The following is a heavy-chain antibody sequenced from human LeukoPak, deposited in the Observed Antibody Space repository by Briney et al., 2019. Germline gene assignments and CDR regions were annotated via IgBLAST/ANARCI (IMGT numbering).Heavy chain of an antibody. J-gene: IGHJ4*02. CDR1: GFTFRNFG. V-gene: IGHV3-30*18. CDR3: AKDQADGYNPNYFEY. CDR2: ISYDGSNK. Sequence: PGGSLRLSCAASGFTFRNFGMHWVRQAPGKGLEWVAVISYDGSNKFYADSVKGRFTISRDNSKNTLYLQMNSLRTEDTAVYYCAKDQADGYNPNYFEYWGQGTLVTVSS. D-gene: IGHD5-24*01.